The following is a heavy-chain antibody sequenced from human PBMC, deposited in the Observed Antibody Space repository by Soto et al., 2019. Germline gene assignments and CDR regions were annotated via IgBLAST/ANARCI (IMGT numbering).Heavy chain of an antibody. CDR2: ISGSGGST. D-gene: IGHD3-22*01. CDR3: AKAVYDSSGYSIFDY. J-gene: IGHJ4*02. CDR1: GFTFSSYA. Sequence: GGSLRLSCAASGFTFSSYAMSWVRQAPGKGLEWVSAISGSGGSTYYADSVKGRFTISRDNSKNTLYLQMNSLRAEDTAVYYCAKAVYDSSGYSIFDYWGQGTLVTVSS. V-gene: IGHV3-23*01.